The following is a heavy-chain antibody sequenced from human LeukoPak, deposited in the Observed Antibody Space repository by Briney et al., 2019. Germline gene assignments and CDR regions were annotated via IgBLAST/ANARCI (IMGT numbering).Heavy chain of an antibody. D-gene: IGHD6-19*01. CDR3: ARGVPGYSSGLYDY. V-gene: IGHV4-59*01. Sequence: PSETLSLTCAVYGGSFSGYYWSWIRQPPGKGLEWIGYIYYSGSTNYNPSLKSRVTISVDTSKNQFSLKLSSVTAADTVVYYCARGVPGYSSGLYDYWGQGTLVTVSS. J-gene: IGHJ4*02. CDR2: IYYSGST. CDR1: GGSFSGYY.